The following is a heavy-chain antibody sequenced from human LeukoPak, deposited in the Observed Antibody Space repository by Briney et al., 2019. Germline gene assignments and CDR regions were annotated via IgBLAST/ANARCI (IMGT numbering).Heavy chain of an antibody. CDR1: GFTFSDYN. CDR3: ARWPYSSSYYFDY. D-gene: IGHD6-6*01. V-gene: IGHV3-21*01. CDR2: ITSGTTYI. J-gene: IGHJ4*02. Sequence: GGSLRLSCAASGFTFSDYNMNWVRQSPEKGLEWVSSITSGTTYIYYADSVRGRFTLSRDNAKNTLYLQMNSLRAEDTAVYYCARWPYSSSYYFDYWGQGTLVTVSS.